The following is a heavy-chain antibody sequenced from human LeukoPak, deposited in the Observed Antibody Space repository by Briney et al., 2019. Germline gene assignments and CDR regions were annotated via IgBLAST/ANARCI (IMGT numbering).Heavy chain of an antibody. CDR3: AREDSGYTYGTNGY. CDR2: ISSSSSYI. J-gene: IGHJ4*02. CDR1: GFTFSSYS. Sequence: GGSLRLSCAASGFTFSSYSMNWVRQSPGKGLEWVSSISSSSSYIYYADSLKGRFTISRDNAKNSLYLQMNSLRAEDTAVYYCAREDSGYTYGTNGYWGQGTLVTVSS. V-gene: IGHV3-21*01. D-gene: IGHD5-18*01.